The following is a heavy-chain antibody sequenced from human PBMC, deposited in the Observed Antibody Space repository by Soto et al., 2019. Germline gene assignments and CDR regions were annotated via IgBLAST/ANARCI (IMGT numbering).Heavy chain of an antibody. CDR2: IVVGSGNT. Sequence: SVKVSCKASGFTFTSSAMQWMRQARGQRLEWIGWIVVGSGNTNYAQKFQERVTITRDMSTSTAYMELSSLRSEDTAVYYCAATASSTSCYGCFDPWGQGTLVTVSS. D-gene: IGHD2-2*01. CDR1: GFTFTSSA. CDR3: AATASSTSCYGCFDP. V-gene: IGHV1-58*02. J-gene: IGHJ5*02.